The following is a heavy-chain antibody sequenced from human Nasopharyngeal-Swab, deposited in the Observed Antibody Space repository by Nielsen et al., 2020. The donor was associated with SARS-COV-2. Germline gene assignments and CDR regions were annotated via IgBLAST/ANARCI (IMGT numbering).Heavy chain of an antibody. D-gene: IGHD6-19*01. Sequence: SEILSLTCAVYGGSFSGYYWSWIRQPPGKGLEWIGEINHSGSTNYNPSLKSRVTISVDTSKNQFSLKLSSVTAADTAVYYCARGGGAVADGFDYWGQGTLVTVSS. J-gene: IGHJ4*02. V-gene: IGHV4-34*01. CDR3: ARGGGAVADGFDY. CDR1: GGSFSGYY. CDR2: INHSGST.